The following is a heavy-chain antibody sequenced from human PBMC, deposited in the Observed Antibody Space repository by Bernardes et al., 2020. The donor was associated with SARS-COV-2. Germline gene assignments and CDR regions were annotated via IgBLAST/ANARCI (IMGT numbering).Heavy chain of an antibody. Sequence: GGSLRLSCASSAFSVGHNYMSWVRQAPGKGLEWVSVISPGGDTYYADSVKGRLTISRDNSENTLYLQMTSLRGEDTAVYYCARDARGRGLGRYYFDYWGQGTLVTVSS. D-gene: IGHD6-19*01. CDR1: AFSVGHNY. CDR2: ISPGGDT. CDR3: ARDARGRGLGRYYFDY. J-gene: IGHJ4*02. V-gene: IGHV3-53*01.